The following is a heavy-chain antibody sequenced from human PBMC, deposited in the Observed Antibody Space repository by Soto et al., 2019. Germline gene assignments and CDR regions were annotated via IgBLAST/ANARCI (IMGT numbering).Heavy chain of an antibody. Sequence: ASVKVSCKASGYTFTSYGISWVRQAPGQGLEWMGWISAYNGNTNYAQKLQGRVTMTTDTSTSTAYMELRSLRSDDTAVYYCARDLVRGVIPHNWFDPWGQGTLVTVSS. J-gene: IGHJ5*02. CDR2: ISAYNGNT. V-gene: IGHV1-18*01. D-gene: IGHD3-10*01. CDR3: ARDLVRGVIPHNWFDP. CDR1: GYTFTSYG.